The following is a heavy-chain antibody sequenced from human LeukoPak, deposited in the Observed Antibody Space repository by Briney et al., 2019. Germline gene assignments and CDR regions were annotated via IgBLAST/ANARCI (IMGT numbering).Heavy chain of an antibody. V-gene: IGHV3-23*01. Sequence: SGGSLRLSCAASGFTFKTYAMNWVRQVPDKGPEWVSSMSGSGSSTDYADSVKGRFTISRDNSKNTLYLQMNSLRAEDTALYYCAKDAQGLVRGGIYFDFWGQGSLVTVSS. CDR2: MSGSGSST. D-gene: IGHD6-19*01. J-gene: IGHJ4*02. CDR3: AKDAQGLVRGGIYFDF. CDR1: GFTFKTYA.